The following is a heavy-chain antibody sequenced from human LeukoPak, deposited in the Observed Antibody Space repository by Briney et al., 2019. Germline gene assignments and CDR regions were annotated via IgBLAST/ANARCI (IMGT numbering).Heavy chain of an antibody. D-gene: IGHD6-13*01. CDR3: ARENIAAAGTFDY. V-gene: IGHV1-69*05. CDR1: GGTFSSYA. J-gene: IGHJ4*02. Sequence: ASVKVSCKASGGTFSSYAISWVRQAPGQGLEWMGGIIPIFGTANYAQKFQGRVTITTDESPSTAYMELSSLRSEDTAVYYCARENIAAAGTFDYWGQGTLVTVSS. CDR2: IIPIFGTA.